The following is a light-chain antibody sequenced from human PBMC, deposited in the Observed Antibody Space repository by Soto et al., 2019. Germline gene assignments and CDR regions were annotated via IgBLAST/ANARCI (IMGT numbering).Light chain of an antibody. J-gene: IGKJ5*01. CDR3: QQRTKT. V-gene: IGKV3-11*01. CDR2: DAS. CDR1: QSVSTY. Sequence: EIVLTQSPVTLSLSPGERATLSCRASQSVSTYLAWYQQKPGQAPRLLIYDASNRATGIPARFSGSGSGTDFTRTISSLEPEDFAVYYCQQRTKTFGQGTRLEIK.